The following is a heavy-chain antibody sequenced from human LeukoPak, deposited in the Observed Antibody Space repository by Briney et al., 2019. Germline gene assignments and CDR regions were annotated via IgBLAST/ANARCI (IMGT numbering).Heavy chain of an antibody. V-gene: IGHV3-48*03. CDR1: GVTFSSYE. Sequence: PGGSLRLSCAASGVTFSSYEMNWVRQAPGKGLEWVSYISSSGSTIYYADSVKGRFTISRDNAKNSLYLQMNSLRAEDTAVYYCARDGYSSGWYYFDYWGQGTLVTVSS. CDR2: ISSSGSTI. D-gene: IGHD6-19*01. CDR3: ARDGYSSGWYYFDY. J-gene: IGHJ4*02.